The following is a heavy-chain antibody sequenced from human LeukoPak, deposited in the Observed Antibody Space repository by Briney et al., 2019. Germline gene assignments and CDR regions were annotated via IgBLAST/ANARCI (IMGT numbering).Heavy chain of an antibody. J-gene: IGHJ4*02. CDR2: IYYSGST. D-gene: IGHD6-13*01. CDR3: ASTGYTTPSGYFDY. CDR1: GGSISSYY. Sequence: PSETLSLTCTVSGGSISSYYWSWIRQPPGKGLEWIGYIYYSGSTNYNPSLKSRVTISVDTSKNQFSLKLSSVTAADTAVYYCASTGYTTPSGYFDYWGQGTLVTVSS. V-gene: IGHV4-59*08.